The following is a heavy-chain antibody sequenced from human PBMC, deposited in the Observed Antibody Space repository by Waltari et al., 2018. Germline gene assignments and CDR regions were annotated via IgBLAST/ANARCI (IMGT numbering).Heavy chain of an antibody. CDR2: VRGSGKT. CDR1: GDFLSVTYW. D-gene: IGHD2-15*01. V-gene: IGHV4-4*02. Sequence: QLHLEQFGPGLVEPSGTLSLICAVSGDFLSVTYWWSWVRQAPGKWLEWIEQVRGSGKTNYNPSFASLVTVSVDTSTAQFSLKVTSATAADTAVYYCARDRGRGLYLDSWGQGILVTVSP. J-gene: IGHJ4*02. CDR3: ARDRGRGLYLDS.